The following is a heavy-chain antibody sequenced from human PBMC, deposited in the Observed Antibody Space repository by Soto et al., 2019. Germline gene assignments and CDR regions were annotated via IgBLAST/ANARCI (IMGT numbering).Heavy chain of an antibody. CDR1: GFTFSDYW. Sequence: EVPLVESGGGLVQPGGSLRLSCAASGFTFSDYWMHWVRQTPGKGPVWLSRINSDGTITNYADSVKGRFTISRDNTKNTLYLQMNSLRVDDTAMFYCARATTAAAAILDYWGQGRLVTVSS. D-gene: IGHD6-13*01. CDR3: ARATTAAAAILDY. CDR2: INSDGTIT. V-gene: IGHV3-74*01. J-gene: IGHJ4*02.